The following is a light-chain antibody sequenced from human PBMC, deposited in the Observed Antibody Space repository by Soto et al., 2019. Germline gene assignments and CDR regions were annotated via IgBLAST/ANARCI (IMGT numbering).Light chain of an antibody. CDR1: SSDIGGYEF. CDR3: TSYTRSSTWV. Sequence: QSALTQPASVSGSPGQSITISCTGTSSDIGGYEFVSWYQQHPGKAPKLMIYEVSNRPSGISNRFSGSKSGNTASLTISGLQDEDEADYYCTSYTRSSTWVFGGGTKLTVL. V-gene: IGLV2-14*01. CDR2: EVS. J-gene: IGLJ3*02.